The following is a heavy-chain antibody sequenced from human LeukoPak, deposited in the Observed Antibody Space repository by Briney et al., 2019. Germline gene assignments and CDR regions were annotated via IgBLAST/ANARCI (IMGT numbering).Heavy chain of an antibody. CDR1: GGTFSSYA. CDR2: IIPIFGTA. Sequence: ASVKVSCKASGGTFSSYAISWVRQAPGQGLEWMGGIIPIFGTANYAQKFQGRVTITADESTSTAYMELSSLRSEDTAVYYCARAPPLYGSFYLDYWGQGTLVTVSS. J-gene: IGHJ4*02. CDR3: ARAPPLYGSFYLDY. D-gene: IGHD6-6*01. V-gene: IGHV1-69*13.